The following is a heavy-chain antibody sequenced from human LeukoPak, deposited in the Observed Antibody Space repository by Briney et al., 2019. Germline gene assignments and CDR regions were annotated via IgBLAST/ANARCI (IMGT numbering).Heavy chain of an antibody. CDR2: IYHSWST. D-gene: IGHD3-22*01. J-gene: IGHJ4*02. Sequence: KPSETLSLACAVSGLSTISSHWWSWVRQPPGKGLEWIGEIYHSWSTNYNPSLKSRVTISVDKSKNQFSLKLSSLTAADTAVYYCARKVTYYYDSSGQKYYFDYWGQGTLVTVSS. V-gene: IGHV4-4*02. CDR1: GLSTISSHW. CDR3: ARKVTYYYDSSGQKYYFDY.